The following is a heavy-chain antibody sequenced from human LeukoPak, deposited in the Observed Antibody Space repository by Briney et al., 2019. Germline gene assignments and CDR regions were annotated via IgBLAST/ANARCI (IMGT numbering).Heavy chain of an antibody. CDR3: ARARWQVVPYFDS. D-gene: IGHD5-24*01. CDR2: INPNSGGT. Sequence: ASVKVSCKASGHTFTYYYMHWVRQAPGQGLEWMGWINPNSGGTNFAQKFQGRVAMTRDTSISTAYLELGSLRSDDTAVYFCARARWQVVPYFDSWGQGTLVTVSS. J-gene: IGHJ4*02. V-gene: IGHV1-2*02. CDR1: GHTFTYYY.